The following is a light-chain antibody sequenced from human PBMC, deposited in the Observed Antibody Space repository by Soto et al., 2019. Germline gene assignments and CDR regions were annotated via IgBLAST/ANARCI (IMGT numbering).Light chain of an antibody. CDR2: DAS. CDR1: KSVSSY. Sequence: EIVLTQSPVTLSLSPGERATLSCRASKSVSSYLAWYQQQPGQAPRLLIYDASNRATGIPARFSGSGSGTEFTLTISSLEPEDFAVYYCQQRSSWPLTFGGGTKVEIK. J-gene: IGKJ4*01. V-gene: IGKV3-11*01. CDR3: QQRSSWPLT.